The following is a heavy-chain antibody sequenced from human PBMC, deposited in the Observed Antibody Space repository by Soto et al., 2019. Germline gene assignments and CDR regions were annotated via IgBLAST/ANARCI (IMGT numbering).Heavy chain of an antibody. CDR3: ARERYYYGSGDY. V-gene: IGHV3-7*01. Sequence: EVQVVESGGGLVQPGGSLRLSCAASGFTFSSYWMSWVRQAPGKGLEGVANIKEDGSEKNYVDSVKGQFTISRDNAKNSLYLQMNSLRAEDTAVYYCARERYYYGSGDYWGQGTLVTVSS. CDR1: GFTFSSYW. CDR2: IKEDGSEK. J-gene: IGHJ4*02. D-gene: IGHD3-10*01.